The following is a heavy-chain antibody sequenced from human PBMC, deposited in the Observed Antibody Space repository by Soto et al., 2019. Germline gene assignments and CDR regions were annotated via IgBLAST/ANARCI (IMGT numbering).Heavy chain of an antibody. V-gene: IGHV3-33*01. CDR3: ARGVGLNWNYYFDY. Sequence: QVQLVESGGGVVQPGRSLRLSCAASGFTFSSYGMHWVRQAPGKGLEWVAVIWYDGSNKYYADSVKGRFTISRDNSKNTLYLQMNSLRAEDTAVYYCARGVGLNWNYYFDYWGQGTLVTVSS. D-gene: IGHD1-7*01. J-gene: IGHJ4*02. CDR1: GFTFSSYG. CDR2: IWYDGSNK.